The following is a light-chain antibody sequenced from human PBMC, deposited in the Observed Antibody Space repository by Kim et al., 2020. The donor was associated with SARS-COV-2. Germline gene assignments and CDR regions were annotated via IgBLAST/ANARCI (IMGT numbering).Light chain of an antibody. CDR3: QRADSFPLG. CDR1: QDIGCW. Sequence: ASVEDRVTITCRASQDIGCWLAWYQQNPGKAPKLLISAASSLQSWVPSRFSGSGSGTDFTLTISSLQPEDFASYYCQRADSFPLGFGGGTKVDIK. V-gene: IGKV1-12*01. J-gene: IGKJ4*01. CDR2: AAS.